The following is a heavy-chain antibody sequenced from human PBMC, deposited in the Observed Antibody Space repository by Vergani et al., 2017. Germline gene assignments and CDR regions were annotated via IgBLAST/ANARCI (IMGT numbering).Heavy chain of an antibody. J-gene: IGHJ1*01. Sequence: QVHLVESGGGVVQPGRSLRLSCAVSGFTSSYCGMHWVRQAPGKGLEWVAVITYDGTQKYYADSVKGRFTISRDNSKSTLYLQMNSLRTEDTAVYYCATKSWGTPGCLRGYVREGGQGTLVTVSS. CDR3: ATKSWGTPGCLRGYVRE. CDR2: ITYDGTQK. V-gene: IGHV3-30*03. CDR1: GFTSSYCG. D-gene: IGHD3-16*01.